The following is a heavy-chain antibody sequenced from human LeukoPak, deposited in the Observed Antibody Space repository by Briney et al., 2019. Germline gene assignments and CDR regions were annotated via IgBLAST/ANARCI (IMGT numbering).Heavy chain of an antibody. CDR2: IWYDGSNK. CDR3: ARDGTYCSSTSCYYLDGAFDI. D-gene: IGHD2-2*01. J-gene: IGHJ3*02. Sequence: GGSLRLSCAASGFTFSSYGMHWVRQAPGKGLEWVAVIWYDGSNKYYEDSVKGRFTISRDNSKNTLYLQMNSLRAEDTAVYYCARDGTYCSSTSCYYLDGAFDIWGQGTMVTVSS. V-gene: IGHV3-33*01. CDR1: GFTFSSYG.